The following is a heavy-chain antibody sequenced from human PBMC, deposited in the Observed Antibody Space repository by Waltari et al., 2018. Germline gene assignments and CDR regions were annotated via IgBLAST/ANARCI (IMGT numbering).Heavy chain of an antibody. J-gene: IGHJ4*01. CDR1: GFTFSSYE. CDR3: VSSGSFRQFNY. V-gene: IGHV3-48*03. CDR2: ITSTGTFV. Sequence: EVQVVESGGALVQPGGSLRISCAASGFTFSSYEMNWVRQAPGKGLEWVAYITSTGTFVYYADSVKGRFTISRDNAKKSLSLQMESLRAEDTALYYCVSSGSFRQFNYWGRGTLVTVSS. D-gene: IGHD1-26*01.